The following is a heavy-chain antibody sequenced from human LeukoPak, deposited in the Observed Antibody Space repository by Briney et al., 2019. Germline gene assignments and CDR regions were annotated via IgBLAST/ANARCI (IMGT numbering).Heavy chain of an antibody. V-gene: IGHV4-61*08. Sequence: SETLSLTCTVSGDSITSSAFYWSWIRQPPGKGLEWIGYIYYSESTNYNPSLKSRITISVDTSKNQFSLKLNSVTAADTAVYYCARVGGYPLSAFDIWGQGTMVTVSS. J-gene: IGHJ3*02. CDR2: IYYSEST. D-gene: IGHD3-22*01. CDR1: GDSITSSAFY. CDR3: ARVGGYPLSAFDI.